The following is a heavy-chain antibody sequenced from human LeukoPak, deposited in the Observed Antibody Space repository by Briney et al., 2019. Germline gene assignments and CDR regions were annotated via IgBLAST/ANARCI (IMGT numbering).Heavy chain of an antibody. D-gene: IGHD3-9*01. J-gene: IGHJ4*02. V-gene: IGHV3-11*01. CDR2: ISSSGETI. CDR3: ARAGNYYGTPIDY. CDR1: GFTFSDYY. Sequence: PGGSLRLSCAASGFTFSDYYMSWIRQTPGKGLEWVSYISSSGETIHYADSVKGRFSISRDNAKNSLYLQMNSLRAEDTAFYYCARAGNYYGTPIDYWGQGILATVSS.